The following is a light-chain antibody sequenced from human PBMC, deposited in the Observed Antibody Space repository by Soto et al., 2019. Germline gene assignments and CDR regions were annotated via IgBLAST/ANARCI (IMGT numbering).Light chain of an antibody. CDR1: QSLSNFF. CDR2: GTS. Sequence: EIVLTQSPATLSLSPGERATLSCRASQSLSNFFLAWYQQKPGQAPRLLIYGTSIRATGIPDRFSGSGSETDFTLPVNSLEPEDFAVYYCQQYESSPITFGQGTRLEIK. V-gene: IGKV3-20*01. J-gene: IGKJ5*01. CDR3: QQYESSPIT.